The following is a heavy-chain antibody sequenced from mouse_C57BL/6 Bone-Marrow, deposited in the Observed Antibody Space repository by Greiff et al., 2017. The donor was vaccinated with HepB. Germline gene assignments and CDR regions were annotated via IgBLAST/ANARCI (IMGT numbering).Heavy chain of an antibody. CDR2: INPNNGGT. CDR3: ARRGLLWSLDY. J-gene: IGHJ2*01. D-gene: IGHD2-1*01. Sequence: EVQLQESGPELVKPGASVKMSCKASGYTFTDYNMHWVKQSHGKSLERIGYINPNNGGTSYNQKFKGKATLTVNKSSSTAYMELRSLTSEDSAVYYCARRGLLWSLDYWGQGTTLTVSS. V-gene: IGHV1-22*01. CDR1: GYTFTDYN.